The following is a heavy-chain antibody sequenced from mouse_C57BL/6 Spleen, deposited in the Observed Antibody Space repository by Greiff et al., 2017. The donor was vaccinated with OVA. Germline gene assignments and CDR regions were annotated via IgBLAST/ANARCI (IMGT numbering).Heavy chain of an antibody. CDR3: AKGGQLRLRYAMDY. CDR2: IWGDGST. D-gene: IGHD3-2*02. Sequence: VKLMESGPGLVAPSQRLSITCTVSGFSFTSYGVSWVRQPPGKGLEWLGVIWGDGSTNYHSALISRLSISKDNSKSQVFLKLNSLQTDDTATYYCAKGGQLRLRYAMDYWGQGTSVTVSS. J-gene: IGHJ4*01. V-gene: IGHV2-3*01. CDR1: GFSFTSYG.